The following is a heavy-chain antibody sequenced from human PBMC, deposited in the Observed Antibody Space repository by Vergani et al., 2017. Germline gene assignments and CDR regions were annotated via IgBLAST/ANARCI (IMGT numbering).Heavy chain of an antibody. Sequence: EVQLLESGGGLVQPGGSLRLSCAASGFSFSDYAMSWVRQAPGKGLEWVAAISGSGSTTYYADSVKGRFTVSRDNSKNTLLLQMNSLRAEDTAVYYCAKKGFCVTSSCYTTPMDTLQYWCQGALVTVSS. J-gene: IGHJ1*01. CDR3: AKKGFCVTSSCYTTPMDTLQY. D-gene: IGHD2-2*01. CDR2: ISGSGSTT. CDR1: GFSFSDYA. V-gene: IGHV3-23*01.